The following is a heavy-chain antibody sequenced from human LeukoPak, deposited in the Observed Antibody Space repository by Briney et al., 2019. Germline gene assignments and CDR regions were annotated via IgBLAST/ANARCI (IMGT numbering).Heavy chain of an antibody. D-gene: IGHD2-15*01. Sequence: GGSLRLSCAASGFTFSSYGMHWVRQAPGKGLEWVAFIRYDGSNKYYADSVKGRFTISRDNAKNSLYLQMNSLRAEDTAVYYCARQNSPDDCSGGSCYSPLFDYWGQGTLVTVSS. CDR1: GFTFSSYG. V-gene: IGHV3-30*02. J-gene: IGHJ4*02. CDR2: IRYDGSNK. CDR3: ARQNSPDDCSGGSCYSPLFDY.